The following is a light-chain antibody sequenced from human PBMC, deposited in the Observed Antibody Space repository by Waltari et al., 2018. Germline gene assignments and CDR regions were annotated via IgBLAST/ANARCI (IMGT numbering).Light chain of an antibody. CDR2: RAS. V-gene: IGKV1-33*01. CDR3: QQHNNSPLT. Sequence: DIQMTQSPSSLSASVGDRLTITCRASQGVSNWLAWYQQKPGKAPKLLIYRASNLETGVPSRFSGSGSGTDFTLTISSLQPEDIATYYCQQHNNSPLTFGPGTKLDIK. CDR1: QGVSNW. J-gene: IGKJ3*01.